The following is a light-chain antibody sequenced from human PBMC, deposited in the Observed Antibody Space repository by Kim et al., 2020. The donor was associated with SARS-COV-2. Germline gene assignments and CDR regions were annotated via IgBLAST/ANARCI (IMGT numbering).Light chain of an antibody. CDR2: GKN. J-gene: IGLJ2*01. CDR3: NSRDSNDNVV. CDR1: SLRSYY. Sequence: VALGQTVRSTCQGDSLRSYYSTWYQQKPGQAPILVIYGKNNLPSGIPDRFSGSSSGNTASLTITGTQAGDEADYYCNSRDSNDNVVFGGGTKLTVL. V-gene: IGLV3-19*01.